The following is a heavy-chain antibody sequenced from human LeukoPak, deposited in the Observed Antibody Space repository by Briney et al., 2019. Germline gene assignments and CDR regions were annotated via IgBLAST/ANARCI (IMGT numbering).Heavy chain of an antibody. CDR2: IYDSGST. V-gene: IGHV4-39*01. CDR3: ASRIGFYYDSRGSLRGGWIDP. J-gene: IGHJ5*02. D-gene: IGHD3-22*01. Sequence: PSETLSLTCTASGGSIRSSYYYWGWIRQPPGKGLEWIGSIYDSGSTYYNPSLKSRVTISVDTSKNQFSLKLNSVTAADTAVYYCASRIGFYYDSRGSLRGGWIDPWGQGTLVTVS. CDR1: GGSIRSSYYY.